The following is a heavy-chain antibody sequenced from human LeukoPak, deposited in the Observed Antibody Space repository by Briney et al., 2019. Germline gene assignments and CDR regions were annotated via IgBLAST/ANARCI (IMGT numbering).Heavy chain of an antibody. V-gene: IGHV4-39*07. CDR2: IYYSGST. D-gene: IGHD3-16*01. CDR3: ARGAPTHFLYGN. Sequence: SQTLSLTCTVSGGSISSGSYYWSWIRRPAGKGLEWIGSIYYSGSTYYNPSLKSRVTISVDTSKNQFSLKLSSVTAADTAVYYCARGAPTHFLYGNWGQGTLVTVSS. CDR1: GGSISSGSYY. J-gene: IGHJ4*02.